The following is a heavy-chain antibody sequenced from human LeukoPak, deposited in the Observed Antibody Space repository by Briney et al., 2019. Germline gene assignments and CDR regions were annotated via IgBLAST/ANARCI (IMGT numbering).Heavy chain of an antibody. CDR1: GFTFSSYA. J-gene: IGHJ3*02. D-gene: IGHD3-9*01. Sequence: GRSLRLSCAASGFTFSSYAMHWVRQAPGKGLEWVAVISYDGSNKYYADSVKGRFTISRDNSKNTLYLQMNSPRAEDTAVYYCAREYYDILTGYTDDAFDIWGQGTMVTVSS. V-gene: IGHV3-30*04. CDR2: ISYDGSNK. CDR3: AREYYDILTGYTDDAFDI.